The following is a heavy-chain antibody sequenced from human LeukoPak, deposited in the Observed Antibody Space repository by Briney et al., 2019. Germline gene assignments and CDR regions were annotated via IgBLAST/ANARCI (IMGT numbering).Heavy chain of an antibody. Sequence: GGSLRLSCAASGFTFSSYWMHWVRQAPGKGLEWVSSISSSSSYIYYADSVKGRFTVSRDNAKNSLHLQMNSLRAEDTAVYYCARGYYGDYYFDLWGQGTLVIVSS. CDR3: ARGYYGDYYFDL. J-gene: IGHJ4*02. D-gene: IGHD4-17*01. V-gene: IGHV3-21*01. CDR2: ISSSSSYI. CDR1: GFTFSSYW.